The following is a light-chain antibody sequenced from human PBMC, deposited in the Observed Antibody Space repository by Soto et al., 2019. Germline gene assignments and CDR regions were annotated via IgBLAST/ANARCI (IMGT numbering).Light chain of an antibody. CDR2: STN. J-gene: IGLJ3*02. CDR3: LLYMGLGIYM. V-gene: IGLV8-61*01. CDR1: SGSVSTDNY. Sequence: QAVVTQEPSLSVSPAGTVTITCGLNSGSVSTDNYPSWYQQTPGQAPRTLIYSTNTRSSGVPDRFSGSILGSKAALTIAGDEEDDESDYYCLLYMGLGIYMFGGGTQLTVL.